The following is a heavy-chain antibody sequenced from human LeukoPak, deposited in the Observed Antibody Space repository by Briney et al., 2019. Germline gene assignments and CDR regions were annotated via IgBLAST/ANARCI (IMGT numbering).Heavy chain of an antibody. D-gene: IGHD6-13*01. CDR1: GYTFKTYA. J-gene: IGHJ5*02. CDR3: ARAHLIAAPGYNWFDP. Sequence: ASVKVSCKASGYTFKTYAISWVRQAPGQGLEWMGWINPNSGGTNYAQKFQGRVTMTRDTSINTAYMELSSLRSDDTAVFYCARAHLIAAPGYNWFDPWGQGTLVTVSS. CDR2: INPNSGGT. V-gene: IGHV1-2*02.